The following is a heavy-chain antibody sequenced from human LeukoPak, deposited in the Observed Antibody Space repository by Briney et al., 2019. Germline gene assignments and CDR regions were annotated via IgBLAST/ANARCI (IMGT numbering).Heavy chain of an antibody. CDR3: AREKGPYYYYYMDV. J-gene: IGHJ6*03. Sequence: PGGSLRLSCAASGFTVSSNYMSWVRQAPGKGLEWVSVIYSGCSTYYADSVKGRFTISRDNSKNTPYLQTNSLRAEDTAVYYCAREKGPYYYYYMDVWGKGTTVTVSS. CDR1: GFTVSSNY. V-gene: IGHV3-53*01. CDR2: IYSGCST.